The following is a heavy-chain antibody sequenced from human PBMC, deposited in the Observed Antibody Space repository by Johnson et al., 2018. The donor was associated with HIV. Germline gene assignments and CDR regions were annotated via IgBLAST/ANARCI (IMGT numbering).Heavy chain of an antibody. Sequence: VQLVESGGGVVRPGGSLRLSCAASGFTFDDYGMSWVRQVPGKGLVWVSDINWNGGSTGYADSVQGRFPIPRDNAKKSLYLQMNSLRAEDTALYYWARVVVVVATVRVGAFDSWGQGTMVTVSS. CDR3: ARVVVVVATVRVGAFDS. CDR1: GFTFDDYG. V-gene: IGHV3-20*04. J-gene: IGHJ3*02. CDR2: INWNGGST. D-gene: IGHD2-15*01.